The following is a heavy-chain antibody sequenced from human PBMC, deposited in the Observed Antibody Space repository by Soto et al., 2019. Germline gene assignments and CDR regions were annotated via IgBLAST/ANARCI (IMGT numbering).Heavy chain of an antibody. CDR1: EGTFSSYA. Sequence: SVKVSCKASEGTFSSYAISWVRQAPGQGLEGMGRIIPVFRTANYAQRFQDRVTITADDSTSTAFMELSSLKSEDTAVYYCARGLVVVPAAEINFDYWGQGTPVTVSS. J-gene: IGHJ4*02. CDR3: ARGLVVVPAAEINFDY. D-gene: IGHD2-2*01. V-gene: IGHV1-69*13. CDR2: IIPVFRTA.